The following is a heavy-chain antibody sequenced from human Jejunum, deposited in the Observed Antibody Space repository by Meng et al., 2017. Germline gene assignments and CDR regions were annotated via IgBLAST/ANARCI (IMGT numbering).Heavy chain of an antibody. V-gene: IGHV3-23*01. CDR1: GFIFTNYD. CDR2: VTIDGAT. CDR3: AKELANARPFDY. J-gene: IGHJ4*02. Sequence: GESLKISCAASGFIFTNYDMSWGRQAPGKGPEWVSTVTIDGATHYADSVKGRFSISRDNSKNTLFLQMNSLRVEDTAIYYCAKELANARPFDYWGQGTLVTVSS. D-gene: IGHD2-2*01.